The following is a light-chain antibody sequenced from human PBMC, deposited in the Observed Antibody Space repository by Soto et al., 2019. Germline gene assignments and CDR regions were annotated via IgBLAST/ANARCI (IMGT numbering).Light chain of an antibody. CDR3: QQYRNWPRT. V-gene: IGKV3-15*01. CDR2: GAS. CDR1: QSVDIN. J-gene: IGKJ1*01. Sequence: EIVLTQSPATLSVSPGDRVTLSCRASQSVDINLAWYQQKAGQAPRLLVYGASTKATDMPGRFSGRGSGTEFTLTINNLQSEDFAVYYCQQYRNWPRTVGQGTKVDIK.